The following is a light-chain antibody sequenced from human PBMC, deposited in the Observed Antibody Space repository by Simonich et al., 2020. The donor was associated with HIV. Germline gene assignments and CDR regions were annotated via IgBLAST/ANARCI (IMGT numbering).Light chain of an antibody. J-gene: IGKJ1*01. CDR3: QQYYSTPPT. Sequence: DIVMTQSPDSLAVSLGERATINCKSSRSVLYSSNNKNYLAWYQQKPGQPPTLLIYWAATRESGVPDRFSASGSGTDFTLTISSLQAEDVAVYYCQQYYSTPPTFGQGTKVEIK. CDR1: RSVLYSSNNKNY. V-gene: IGKV4-1*01. CDR2: WAA.